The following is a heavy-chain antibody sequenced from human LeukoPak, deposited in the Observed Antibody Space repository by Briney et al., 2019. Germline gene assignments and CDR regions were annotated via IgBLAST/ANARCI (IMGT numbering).Heavy chain of an antibody. V-gene: IGHV4-31*03. CDR1: GGSVSRGGYY. CDR3: ATADWESFYFDS. CDR2: TSYSEGT. Sequence: SETLSLTCTVSGGSVSRGGYYWNWIRQHPGKGLEWIGFTSYSEGTYYNPSLMSRITISVDRSQNQYSLKMRDVTAADTPVYCCATADWESFYFDSWGQGALVAVSS. D-gene: IGHD1-26*01. J-gene: IGHJ4*02.